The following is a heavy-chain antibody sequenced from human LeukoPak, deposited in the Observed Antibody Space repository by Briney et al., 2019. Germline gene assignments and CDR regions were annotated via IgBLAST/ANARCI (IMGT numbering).Heavy chain of an antibody. CDR3: AKDIMGTYYYDSSGYFGFDY. CDR1: GFTFSSYG. J-gene: IGHJ4*02. CDR2: IRYDGSNK. V-gene: IGHV3-30*02. Sequence: PGGSLRLSCAASGFTFSSYGMHWVRQAPGKGLEWVAFIRYDGSNKYYADSVKGRFTISRDNSKNTLYLQMNSLRAEDTAVYYCAKDIMGTYYYDSSGYFGFDYWGQGTLVTVSS. D-gene: IGHD3-22*01.